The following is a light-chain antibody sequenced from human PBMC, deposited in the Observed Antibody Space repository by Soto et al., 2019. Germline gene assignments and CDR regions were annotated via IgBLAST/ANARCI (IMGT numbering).Light chain of an antibody. J-gene: IGLJ1*01. CDR3: SSYTRSSTRV. CDR2: DVS. V-gene: IGLV2-14*01. Sequence: QSVVTQPGSVSGSPGQSITISCTGTSSDVGGYNYVSWYQQHPGKAPKLMIYDVSNRPSGVSNRFSGSKSGNTASLTISGLQAEDEADYYCSSYTRSSTRVFGTGTKVTVL. CDR1: SSDVGGYNY.